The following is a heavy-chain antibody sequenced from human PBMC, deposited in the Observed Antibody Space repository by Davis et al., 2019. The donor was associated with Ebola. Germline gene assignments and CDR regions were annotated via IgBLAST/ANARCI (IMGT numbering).Heavy chain of an antibody. D-gene: IGHD5-18*01. CDR3: ARDRSGYSYGTGDYYYYGLDV. CDR2: ISSSSSCI. V-gene: IGHV3-21*04. J-gene: IGHJ6*04. Sequence: GESLKISCAASGFTFSSYSMNWVRQAPGKGLEWVSSISSSSSCIYYADSVKGRFTISRDNAKNSLYLQMNSLRAEDTAVYYCARDRSGYSYGTGDYYYYGLDVWGKGTTVTVSS. CDR1: GFTFSSYS.